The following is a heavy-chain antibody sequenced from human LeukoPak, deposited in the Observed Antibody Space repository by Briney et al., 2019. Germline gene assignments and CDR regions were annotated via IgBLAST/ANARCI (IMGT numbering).Heavy chain of an antibody. J-gene: IGHJ3*02. Sequence: PSQTLSLTCAVSGGSISSGGYSWSWIRQPPGKGLEWIGYIYHSGSTYYNPSLKSRVTISVDRSKNQFSLKLSSVTAADTAVYYCASYRPRDAFDIWGQGTMVTVSS. V-gene: IGHV4-30-2*01. CDR3: ASYRPRDAFDI. CDR1: GGSISSGGYS. D-gene: IGHD1-26*01. CDR2: IYHSGST.